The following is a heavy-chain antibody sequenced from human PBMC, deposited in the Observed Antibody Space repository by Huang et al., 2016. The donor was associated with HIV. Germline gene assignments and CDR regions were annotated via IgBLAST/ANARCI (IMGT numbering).Heavy chain of an antibody. J-gene: IGHJ6*02. CDR2: ISPSYGYT. Sequence: QVQLVQSGAEVKKPGASVKVYCRASGYTFISYGVTWVRQAPGTGLEWMGWISPSYGYTNYAQQFQGRVTMTTDTSTNTVYMEVRSLRSDDTAVYYCARDLGTTVVPDGMDVWGQGTTVTVSS. CDR3: ARDLGTTVVPDGMDV. V-gene: IGHV1-18*04. D-gene: IGHD4-17*01. CDR1: GYTFISYG.